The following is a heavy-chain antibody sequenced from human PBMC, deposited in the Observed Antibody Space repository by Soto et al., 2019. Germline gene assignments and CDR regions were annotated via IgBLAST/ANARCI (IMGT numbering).Heavy chain of an antibody. D-gene: IGHD3-22*01. CDR3: ARDRYYDTGGPSPAIY. CDR1: GDSISSSNYY. CDR2: IYYSGSP. V-gene: IGHV4-39*07. Sequence: SETLSLTCTVSGDSISSSNYYWAWIRQPPGKELEWIGSIYYSGSPYYNPSLKSRVTISLDTSKNQFSLKLSSVTAEDTAVYYCARDRYYDTGGPSPAIYWGQGTLVTVSS. J-gene: IGHJ4*02.